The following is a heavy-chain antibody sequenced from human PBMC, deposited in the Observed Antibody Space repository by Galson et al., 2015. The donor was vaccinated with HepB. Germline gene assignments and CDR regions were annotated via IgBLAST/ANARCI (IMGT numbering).Heavy chain of an antibody. V-gene: IGHV3-64D*06. CDR3: VKDLGWVDDY. CDR1: GFSFRTYA. J-gene: IGHJ4*02. D-gene: IGHD3-3*01. CDR2: ISSDGTST. Sequence: SLRLSCAFSGFSFRTYAMFWVRQAPVKGLEYVSGISSDGTSTYYVDSVRGRFTISRDTSKNTMYLQMSGLRPEDTAVYYCVKDLGWVDDYWGQGTLVTVSS.